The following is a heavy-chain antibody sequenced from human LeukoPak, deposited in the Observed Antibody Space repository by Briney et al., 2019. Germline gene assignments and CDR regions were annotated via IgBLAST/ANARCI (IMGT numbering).Heavy chain of an antibody. J-gene: IGHJ3*02. CDR1: GYSISSGYY. V-gene: IGHV4-38-2*02. Sequence: SETLSLTCTVSGYSISSGYYWGWIRQPPGKGLEWIGSIYHSGSTYYNPSLKSRVTISVDTSKKQFSLKLSSVTAADTAFYYCARYIVSYPHDAFDIWGQGTMVTVSS. CDR2: IYHSGST. CDR3: ARYIVSYPHDAFDI. D-gene: IGHD1-26*01.